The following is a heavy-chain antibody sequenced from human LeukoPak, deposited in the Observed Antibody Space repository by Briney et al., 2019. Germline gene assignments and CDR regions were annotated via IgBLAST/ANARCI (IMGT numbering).Heavy chain of an antibody. CDR1: GGSISSGDYY. J-gene: IGHJ4*02. CDR3: ARGVVVAAIHDYYFDY. V-gene: IGHV4-30-4*01. CDR2: IYYSGST. Sequence: ASETLSLTCTVSGGSISSGDYYWGWIRQPPGKGLEWIAYIYYSGSTYYNPSLKSRVTISVDTSKNQFSLKLSSVTAADTAVYYCARGVVVAAIHDYYFDYWGQGTLVTVSS. D-gene: IGHD2-15*01.